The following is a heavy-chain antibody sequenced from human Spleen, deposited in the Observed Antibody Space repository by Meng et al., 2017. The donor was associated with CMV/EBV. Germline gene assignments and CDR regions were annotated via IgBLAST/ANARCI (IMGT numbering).Heavy chain of an antibody. V-gene: IGHV3-20*04. J-gene: IGHJ4*02. D-gene: IGHD1-26*01. CDR3: AREVRASLGSDY. CDR2: INWSGGST. Sequence: SCAACGFTFDDYGMSWVRQAPGKGLEWVSDINWSGGSTGYADSVKGRFTISRDNAKNSLYLQMNSLRAEDTALYYCAREVRASLGSDYWGQGTLVTVSS. CDR1: GFTFDDYG.